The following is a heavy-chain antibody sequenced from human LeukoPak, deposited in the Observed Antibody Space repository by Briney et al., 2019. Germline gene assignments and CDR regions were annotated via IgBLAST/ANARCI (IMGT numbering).Heavy chain of an antibody. CDR3: AKDPTSAAGTDY. CDR1: GFTFSSYA. CDR2: ISGSGGST. V-gene: IGHV3-23*01. J-gene: IGHJ4*02. Sequence: GALRLSCAASGFTFSSYAISWVRQAPGKGLGWVSAISGSGGSTYYADSVKGRFTISRDNSKNTLYLQMNSLRAEDTAVYYCAKDPTSAAGTDYWGQGTLVTVSS. D-gene: IGHD6-13*01.